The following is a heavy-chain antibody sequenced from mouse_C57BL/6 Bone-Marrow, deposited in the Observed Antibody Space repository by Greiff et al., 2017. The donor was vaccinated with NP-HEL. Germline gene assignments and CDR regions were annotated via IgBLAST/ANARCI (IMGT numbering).Heavy chain of an antibody. V-gene: IGHV14-2*01. D-gene: IGHD2-5*01. CDR2: IDPEDGET. J-gene: IGHJ1*03. CDR1: GFNIKDYY. Sequence: EVQVVESGAELVKPGASVKLSCTASGFNIKDYYMHWVKQRTEQGLEWIGRIDPEDGETKYAPKFQGKATITADTSSNTAYLQLSSLTSEDTAVYYCARNSNYPYWYFDVWGTGTTVTVSS. CDR3: ARNSNYPYWYFDV.